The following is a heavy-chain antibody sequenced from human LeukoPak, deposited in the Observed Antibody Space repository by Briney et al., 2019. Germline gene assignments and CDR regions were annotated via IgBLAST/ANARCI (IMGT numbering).Heavy chain of an antibody. CDR1: GYTLTSYY. J-gene: IGHJ4*02. V-gene: IGHV1-46*01. CDR3: ARVLGAYSDYEGLKY. D-gene: IGHD5-12*01. CDR2: MNPSGGST. Sequence: ASVKVSCKASGYTLTSYYLHWVRQAPGQGLEWMGIMNPSGGSTNYAQKFHGRVMMTRDTSTSTVYMELSSLRSEDTAVYYCARVLGAYSDYEGLKYWGQGTPVTVSS.